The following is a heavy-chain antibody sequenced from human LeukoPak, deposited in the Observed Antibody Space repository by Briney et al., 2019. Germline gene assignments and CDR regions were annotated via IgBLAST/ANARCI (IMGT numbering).Heavy chain of an antibody. CDR2: INPNSGGT. CDR1: GYTFTGYY. D-gene: IGHD3-9*01. Sequence: GASVEVSCKASGYTFTGYYMHWVRQAPGQGLEWMGWINPNSGGTNYAQKFQGRVTMTRDTSISTAYMELSRLRSDDTAVHYCAREVLRYFDWLSDAFDIWGQGTMVTVSS. V-gene: IGHV1-2*02. CDR3: AREVLRYFDWLSDAFDI. J-gene: IGHJ3*02.